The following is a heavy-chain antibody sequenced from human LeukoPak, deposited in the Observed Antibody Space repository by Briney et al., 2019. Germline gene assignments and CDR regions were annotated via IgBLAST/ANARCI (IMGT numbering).Heavy chain of an antibody. D-gene: IGHD3-9*01. CDR2: MNPNSGNT. J-gene: IGHJ4*02. CDR1: GYTFTSYD. Sequence: ASVKVSCKASGYTFTSYDINWVRQATGQGLEWMGWMNPNSGNTGYAQKFQGRVTMTRNTSISTAYMELSSLRSEDTAVYYCARGRIATYYDILTSWLPLDYWGQGTLVTVSS. CDR3: ARGRIATYYDILTSWLPLDY. V-gene: IGHV1-8*01.